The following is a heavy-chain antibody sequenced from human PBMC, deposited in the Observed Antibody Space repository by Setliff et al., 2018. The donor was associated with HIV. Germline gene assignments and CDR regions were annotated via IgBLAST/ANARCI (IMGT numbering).Heavy chain of an antibody. D-gene: IGHD2-15*01. CDR1: GYTFTSYY. J-gene: IGHJ5*02. V-gene: IGHV1-46*01. CDR2: IHPSGGST. Sequence: GASVKVSCKASGYTFTSYYIHWVRQAPGQGLEWMGVIHPSGGSTSYAQNFQDRVTMTRETYTSTVCMELSSLRSEDTAVYYCARVRYWSGGSCYGGDYWFDPCGQGTLVTVSS. CDR3: ARVRYWSGGSCYGGDYWFDP.